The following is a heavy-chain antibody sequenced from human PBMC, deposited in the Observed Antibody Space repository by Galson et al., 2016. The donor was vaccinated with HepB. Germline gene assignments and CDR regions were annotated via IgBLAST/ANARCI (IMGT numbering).Heavy chain of an antibody. CDR3: AHNNMVRGSPNWFDP. Sequence: PALVKPTQTLTLTCTFSGFSLNTTGVGVGWIRQPPGKALEWLALIYWDDDKSYSPSLKSRLTITKDTSKNQVVLTMTNMDPVDTATYYCAHNNMVRGSPNWFDPWGQGTLVTVSS. V-gene: IGHV2-5*02. J-gene: IGHJ5*02. D-gene: IGHD3-10*01. CDR1: GFSLNTTGVG. CDR2: IYWDDDK.